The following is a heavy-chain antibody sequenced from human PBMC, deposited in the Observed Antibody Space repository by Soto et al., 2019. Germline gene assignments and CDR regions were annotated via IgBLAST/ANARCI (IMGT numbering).Heavy chain of an antibody. CDR1: GFTVSSNY. CDR2: IYSGGST. V-gene: IGHV3-53*02. CDR3: ASSGSYWELN. J-gene: IGHJ4*02. Sequence: EVQLVDTGGGLIQPGGSLRLSCAASGFTVSSNYMSWVPQAPGTGLEWVSVIYSGGSTYYAHSVKVRFTISRDNSKNTLYLQMNSLRAEDTAVYYCASSGSYWELNWGQGTLVTVSS. D-gene: IGHD1-26*01.